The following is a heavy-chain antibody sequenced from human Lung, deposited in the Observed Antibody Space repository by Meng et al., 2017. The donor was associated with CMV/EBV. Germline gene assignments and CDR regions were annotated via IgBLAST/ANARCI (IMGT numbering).Heavy chain of an antibody. J-gene: IGHJ4*02. CDR2: IRHDGTNK. CDR1: GFTFDNYG. D-gene: IGHD3-16*01. V-gene: IGHV3-30*02. Sequence: GESLKISCAASGFTFDNYGMHWVRQTPGKGLEWVAFIRHDGTNKYYGDSVKGRFTISRDSSKNTVFLQMNSLRPEETAVYYCAKDLLLFGGANAYFDYWGQGXLVTVSS. CDR3: AKDLLLFGGANAYFDY.